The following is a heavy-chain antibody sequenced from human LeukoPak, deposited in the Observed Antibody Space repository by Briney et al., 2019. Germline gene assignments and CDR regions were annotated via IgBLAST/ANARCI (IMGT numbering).Heavy chain of an antibody. CDR1: GFTFSNYG. CDR3: AKPAGTDAFDI. V-gene: IGHV3-23*01. Sequence: GGSLRLSCAASGFTFSNYGMNWVRQAPGKGLEWVSSISGSGSNTYYADSVKGRFTISRDNSKNTLYLQMNSLRAEDTAVYYCAKPAGTDAFDIWGRGTMITVSS. CDR2: ISGSGSNT. J-gene: IGHJ3*02.